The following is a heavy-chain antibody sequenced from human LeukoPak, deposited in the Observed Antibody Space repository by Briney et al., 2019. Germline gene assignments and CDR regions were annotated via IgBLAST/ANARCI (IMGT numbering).Heavy chain of an antibody. D-gene: IGHD3-10*01. Sequence: GGSLRLSCAASGFTFSDYYMSWIRQPPGKGLEWVSYISSSGTTIYYADSVRGRFTVSRDNAKNSPYLQMDSLSAEDTAVYYCASLRGVNRWGQGTLVTVSS. J-gene: IGHJ4*02. CDR3: ASLRGVNR. CDR2: ISSSGTTI. V-gene: IGHV3-11*01. CDR1: GFTFSDYY.